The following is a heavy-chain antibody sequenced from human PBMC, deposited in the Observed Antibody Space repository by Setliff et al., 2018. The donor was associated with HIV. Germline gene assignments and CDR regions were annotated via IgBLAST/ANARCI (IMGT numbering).Heavy chain of an antibody. CDR3: ARDPRASGSYSYFDY. Sequence: GGSLRLSCVASGFTFSSYAMSWVRQAPGKGLEWVSGISGSGSTIYYADSVKGRFTISRDNAKNSLYLQMNSLRAEDTAVYYCARDPRASGSYSYFDYWGLGTLVTVSS. CDR2: ISGSGSTI. J-gene: IGHJ4*02. V-gene: IGHV3-48*04. CDR1: GFTFSSYA. D-gene: IGHD1-26*01.